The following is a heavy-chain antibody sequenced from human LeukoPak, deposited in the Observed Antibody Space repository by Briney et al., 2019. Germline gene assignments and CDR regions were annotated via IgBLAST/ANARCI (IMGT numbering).Heavy chain of an antibody. CDR1: GGSISSSSYY. Sequence: SETLSLTCTVSGGSISSSSYYWGWIRQPPGKGLEWIGSIYYSGSTYYNPSLKSRVTISVDTSKNQFSLKLSSVTAADTAVYYCARENSSGWDPDEVGYYYYGMDVWGQGTTVTVSS. CDR2: IYYSGST. CDR3: ARENSSGWDPDEVGYYYYGMDV. J-gene: IGHJ6*02. D-gene: IGHD6-19*01. V-gene: IGHV4-39*02.